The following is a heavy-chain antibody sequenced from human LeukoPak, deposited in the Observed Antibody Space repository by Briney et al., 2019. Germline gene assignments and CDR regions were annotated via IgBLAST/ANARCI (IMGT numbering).Heavy chain of an antibody. CDR1: GYTFTSYY. Sequence: VASVKVSCKASGYTFTSYYMHWVRQAPGQGLEWMGIINPSGGATTYAQKFQGRVTMTRDTSTSTVYMELSGLRFEATAVYYCARDLPHPGIAVADPTYWGQGTLVTVSS. CDR3: ARDLPHPGIAVADPTY. V-gene: IGHV1-46*01. J-gene: IGHJ4*02. CDR2: INPSGGAT. D-gene: IGHD6-19*01.